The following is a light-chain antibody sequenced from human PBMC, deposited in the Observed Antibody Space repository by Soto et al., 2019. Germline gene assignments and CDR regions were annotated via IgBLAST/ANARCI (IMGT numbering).Light chain of an antibody. CDR2: AAS. CDR3: QHYNSNPWT. Sequence: DIQMTQSPTTLSASVGDRVTITCRASETVNGWLAWYQQQPGKAPKLLIYAASYLMSGVPSRFSGSGSATEVTLTISSLQPDDSAMYYCQHYNSNPWTFGQGTKVEVK. J-gene: IGKJ1*01. CDR1: ETVNGW. V-gene: IGKV1-5*01.